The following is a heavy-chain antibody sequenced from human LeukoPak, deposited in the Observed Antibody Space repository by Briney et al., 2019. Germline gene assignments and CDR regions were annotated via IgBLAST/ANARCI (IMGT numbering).Heavy chain of an antibody. CDR1: GGSISTYY. Sequence: SETLSLTCTVSGGSISTYYWSWTRQPPGKGLEWIGYIYYSGGTNYNPSLKSRVTISIDTSKNQFSLKLSSVTAADTAVYYCARGAAAGDYWGQGTLVTVSS. CDR2: IYYSGGT. CDR3: ARGAAAGDY. J-gene: IGHJ4*02. D-gene: IGHD6-13*01. V-gene: IGHV4-59*01.